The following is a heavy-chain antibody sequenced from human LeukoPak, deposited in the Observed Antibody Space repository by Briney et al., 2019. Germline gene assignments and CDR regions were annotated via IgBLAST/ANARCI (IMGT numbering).Heavy chain of an antibody. J-gene: IGHJ3*02. CDR1: GFTFTSSA. V-gene: IGHV1-58*01. D-gene: IGHD3-3*01. CDR2: IVVGSGYT. CDR3: AAGSRMLQLRFLEWLYVHDAFDI. Sequence: SVKVSCKASGFTFTSSAVQWVRQARGQHLEWIGWIVVGSGYTNYAQKFQERVTITRDMSTSTAYMELSSLRSEDTAVYYCAAGSRMLQLRFLEWLYVHDAFDIWGQGTMVTVSS.